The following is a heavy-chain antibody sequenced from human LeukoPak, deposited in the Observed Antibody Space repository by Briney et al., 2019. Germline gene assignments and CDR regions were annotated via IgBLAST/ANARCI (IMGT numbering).Heavy chain of an antibody. J-gene: IGHJ4*02. CDR2: INAGNGNT. CDR1: GYTFTSYA. CDR3: ARDLGDHLYSLVY. D-gene: IGHD2-21*02. V-gene: IGHV1-3*01. Sequence: GASVKVSCKASGYTFTSYAMHWVRQAPGQRLEWMGWINAGNGNTKYSQKFQGRVTITRDTSASTAYMELSSLRSEDTAVYYCARDLGDHLYSLVYWGQGTLVTVSS.